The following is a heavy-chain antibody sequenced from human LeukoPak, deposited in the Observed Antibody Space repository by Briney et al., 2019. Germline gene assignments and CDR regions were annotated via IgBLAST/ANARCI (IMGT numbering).Heavy chain of an antibody. D-gene: IGHD1-26*01. J-gene: IGHJ3*02. V-gene: IGHV4-59*01. CDR3: ARDDPSYGMDI. CDR2: IYYSGST. CDR1: GGSISSYY. Sequence: PSETLSLTCAVYGGSISSYYWSWIRQPPGKGLEWIGYIYYSGSTNYNPSLKSRVTISVDTSKNQFSLKLSSVTAADTAVYYCARDDPSYGMDIWGQGTMVTVSS.